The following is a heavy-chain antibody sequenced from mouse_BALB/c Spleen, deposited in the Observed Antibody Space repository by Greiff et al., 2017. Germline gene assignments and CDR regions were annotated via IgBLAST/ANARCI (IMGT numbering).Heavy chain of an antibody. CDR3: AENDGYAYDMDY. CDR1: GFSLTSYG. CDR2: IWSGGST. V-gene: IGHV2-5-1*01. D-gene: IGHD2-3*01. J-gene: IGHJ4*01. Sequence: VQLQQSGPSLVQPSQCLSITCTVSGFSLTSYGVHWVRQSPGKGLEWLEVIWSGGSTDYNAAFLSRLSITKDNSKSQVFFKMNSLQADDTAIYYCAENDGYAYDMDYWGQGTSVTVSS.